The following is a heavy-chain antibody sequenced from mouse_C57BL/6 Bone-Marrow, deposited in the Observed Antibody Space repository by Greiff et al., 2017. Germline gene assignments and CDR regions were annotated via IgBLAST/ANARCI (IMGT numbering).Heavy chain of an antibody. D-gene: IGHD2-12*01. CDR3: EGQGVGEYDIVSPYYFDY. Sequence: QVQLQQSGAELARPGASVKLSCKASGYTFTSYGISWVKQRTGQGLEWIGEIYPRSGNTYYNEEFKGKATLTADKSSSTAYMELRSLTSEDSAVYFCEGQGVGEYDIVSPYYFDYWGQGTTLTVSS. CDR1: GYTFTSYG. CDR2: IYPRSGNT. V-gene: IGHV1-81*01. J-gene: IGHJ2*01.